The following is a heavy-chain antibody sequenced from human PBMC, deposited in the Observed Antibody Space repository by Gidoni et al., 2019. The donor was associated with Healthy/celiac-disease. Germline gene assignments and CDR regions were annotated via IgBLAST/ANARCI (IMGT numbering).Heavy chain of an antibody. J-gene: IGHJ4*02. CDR2: INHSGST. CDR1: GGSFSGYY. V-gene: IGHV4-34*01. D-gene: IGHD3-22*01. Sequence: QVQLQQWGAGLLKPSETLSLTCAVYGGSFSGYYWSWIRQPPGKGLEWIGEINHSGSTNYNPSLKSRVTISVDTSKNQFSLKLSSVTAADTAVYYCARGLPNYYDSSGYYRYWGQGTLVTVSS. CDR3: ARGLPNYYDSSGYYRY.